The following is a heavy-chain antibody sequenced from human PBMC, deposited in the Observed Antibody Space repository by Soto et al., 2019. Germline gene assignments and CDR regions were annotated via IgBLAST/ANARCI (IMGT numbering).Heavy chain of an antibody. CDR1: GFTFDDYA. J-gene: IGHJ4*02. D-gene: IGHD1-1*01. CDR2: ISWNSGSI. V-gene: IGHV3-9*01. CDR3: AKSFTTSHGLIYRHGQLIGYFDY. Sequence: EVQLVESGGGLVQPGRSLRLSCAASGFTFDDYAMHWVRQAPGKGLEWVSGISWNSGSIGYADSVKGRFTISRDNAKNSLYLQMNSLRAEDTALYYCAKSFTTSHGLIYRHGQLIGYFDYWGQGTLVTVSS.